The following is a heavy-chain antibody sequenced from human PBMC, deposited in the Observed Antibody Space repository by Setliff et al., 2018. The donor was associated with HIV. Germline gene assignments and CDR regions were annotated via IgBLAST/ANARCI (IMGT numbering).Heavy chain of an antibody. D-gene: IGHD6-13*01. V-gene: IGHV4-34*01. Sequence: PSETLSLTCAVYGGSFSGYYWSWIRQPPGKGLEWIGEINHSGSTNFNPSLKSRVTISVDTSKNQLSLKLSSVTAADTAVYYCARGGLTAAGTLLLVGYFDYWGQGTLVTVSS. J-gene: IGHJ4*02. CDR1: GGSFSGYY. CDR3: ARGGLTAAGTLLLVGYFDY. CDR2: INHSGST.